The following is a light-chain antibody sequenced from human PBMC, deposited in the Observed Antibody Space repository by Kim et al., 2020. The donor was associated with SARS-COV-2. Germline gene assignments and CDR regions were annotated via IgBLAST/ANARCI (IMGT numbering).Light chain of an antibody. J-gene: IGKJ2*01. V-gene: IGKV1-5*03. CDR1: QSISSW. Sequence: SAAVGYRVTSTCPASQSISSWVAWYQQKPGKDPKLLIYKASSLESGVPSRFSGSGSGTEFTLTISSLQPDDFATYYCQQYNSYQYTFGQGTKLEI. CDR2: KAS. CDR3: QQYNSYQYT.